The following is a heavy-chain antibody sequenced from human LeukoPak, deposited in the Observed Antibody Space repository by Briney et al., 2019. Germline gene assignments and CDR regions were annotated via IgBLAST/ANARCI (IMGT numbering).Heavy chain of an antibody. CDR3: ATWAGAAADYWFDP. Sequence: GESLQISCQDSGYNIANYGLGWVRQMPGKGLEWMAITYGGNSNSIRYSPSFQGQVTISVDKSINTAYLQWSSLKASDTAIYYCATWAGAAADYWFDPWGQGTLVTVSS. J-gene: IGHJ5*02. CDR1: GYNIANYG. V-gene: IGHV5-51*01. D-gene: IGHD6-13*01. CDR2: TYGGNSNS.